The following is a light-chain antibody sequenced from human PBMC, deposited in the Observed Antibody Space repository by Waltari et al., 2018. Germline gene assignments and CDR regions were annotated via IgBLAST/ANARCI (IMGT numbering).Light chain of an antibody. V-gene: IGKV3-20*01. CDR3: QHYVRLPAT. Sequence: IVLKQSPGTPSLSPGERANLPCRASQSVSRSLARYQQKPGQAPKLLIYGASTRATGIPDRFSGSGSGTDFSLTISSLEPEDFAIYFCQHYVRLPATFGQGTKVEIK. CDR2: GAS. CDR1: QSVSRS. J-gene: IGKJ1*01.